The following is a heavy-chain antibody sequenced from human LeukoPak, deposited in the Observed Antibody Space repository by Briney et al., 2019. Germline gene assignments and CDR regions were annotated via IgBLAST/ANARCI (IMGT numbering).Heavy chain of an antibody. J-gene: IGHJ6*03. D-gene: IGHD1-7*01. CDR3: ARVPGTTFLLSYMDV. Sequence: GGSLRLSCAASGFTFSAHYMDWVRQAPGKGLEWVGRTRNKANSYTTEYAASVKGRFTISRDDSKNSLYLQMNSLKAEDTAVYYCARVPGTTFLLSYMDVWGKGTTVTVPS. CDR1: GFTFSAHY. CDR2: TRNKANSYTT. V-gene: IGHV3-72*01.